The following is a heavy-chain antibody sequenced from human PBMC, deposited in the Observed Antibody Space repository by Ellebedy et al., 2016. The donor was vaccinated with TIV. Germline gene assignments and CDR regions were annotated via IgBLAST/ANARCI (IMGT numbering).Heavy chain of an antibody. CDR1: GFTVSSNY. J-gene: IGHJ4*02. CDR2: IYSGGST. D-gene: IGHD3-22*01. V-gene: IGHV3-66*01. CDR3: ARDHGTYYDSSGYYKN. Sequence: GGSLRLSCAASGFTVSSNYMSWVRQAPGKGLEWVSVIYSGGSTYYADSVKGRFTISRDNSKNTLYLQMNSLRAEDTAVYYCARDHGTYYDSSGYYKNWGQGTLVTVSS.